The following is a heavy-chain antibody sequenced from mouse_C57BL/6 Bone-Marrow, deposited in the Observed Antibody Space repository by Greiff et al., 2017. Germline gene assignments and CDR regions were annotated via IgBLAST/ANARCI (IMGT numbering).Heavy chain of an antibody. CDR3: ARSGVGRAWFAY. CDR2: IYPRSGNT. Sequence: QVQLQQSGAELARPGASVKLSCKASGYTFTSYGISWVKQRTGQGLEWIGEIYPRSGNTYYNEKFKGKGTLTADKSSSTAYMELRSLTSEDSAVYFCARSGVGRAWFAYWGQGTLVTVSA. V-gene: IGHV1-81*01. D-gene: IGHD4-1*01. CDR1: GYTFTSYG. J-gene: IGHJ3*01.